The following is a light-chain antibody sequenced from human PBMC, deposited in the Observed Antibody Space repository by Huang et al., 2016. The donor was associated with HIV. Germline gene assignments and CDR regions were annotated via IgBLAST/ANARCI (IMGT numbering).Light chain of an antibody. CDR1: QSISSDY. CDR3: QQYGSSIFT. V-gene: IGKV3-20*01. CDR2: GAS. J-gene: IGKJ3*01. Sequence: EIVLTQSPGTLSLSPGERATLSCRASQSISSDYLARYQQKPGQAPRLLSYGASSRATGIPDRFSGGGSGTDFTLTISRLEPADFAVYYCQQYGSSIFTFGPGTKVDIK.